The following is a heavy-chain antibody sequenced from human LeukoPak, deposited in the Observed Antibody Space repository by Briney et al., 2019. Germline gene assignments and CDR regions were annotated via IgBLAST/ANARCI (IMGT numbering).Heavy chain of an antibody. CDR1: GFTFNSYA. CDR2: ISGGGRST. V-gene: IGHV3-23*01. Sequence: GGSLRLSCAASGFTFNSYAMSWVRQAPGKGLEWVTAISGGGRSTYHADSVKGRFTISRDNSKNTLYLQMNSLRAEDTAVYYCAKDRGYYYDSSGYYYFDYWGQGTLVTVSS. CDR3: AKDRGYYYDSSGYYYFDY. D-gene: IGHD3-22*01. J-gene: IGHJ4*02.